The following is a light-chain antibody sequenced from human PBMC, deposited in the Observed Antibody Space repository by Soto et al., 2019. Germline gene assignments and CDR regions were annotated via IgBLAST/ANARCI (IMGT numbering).Light chain of an antibody. J-gene: IGKJ1*01. CDR1: QSFSRTY. Sequence: EIVLTQSPGTLSLSPGQRATLSCRASQSFSRTYLAWFQQKPGQPPRLLIYGTSSRATGIPDRFSGGGSGTDFPLTISRLEPEDFAVYYCQHYGSSPPWTFGQGTKVEVK. CDR2: GTS. V-gene: IGKV3-20*01. CDR3: QHYGSSPPWT.